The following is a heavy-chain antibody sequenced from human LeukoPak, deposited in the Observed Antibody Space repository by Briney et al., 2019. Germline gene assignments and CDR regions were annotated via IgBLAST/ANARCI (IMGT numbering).Heavy chain of an antibody. CDR2: INQDGSEK. V-gene: IGHV3-7*01. CDR1: GFTLGVYW. CDR3: ARNSESLTHPKY. Sequence: GGSLRLSCAASGFTLGVYWMTWVRQAPGQGLEWVANINQDGSEKHYLDSVKGRFTISRDNPRNSLSLQMSSLRAEDTAIYYCARNSESLTHPKYWSQGTLVTVSS. D-gene: IGHD1-14*01. J-gene: IGHJ4*02.